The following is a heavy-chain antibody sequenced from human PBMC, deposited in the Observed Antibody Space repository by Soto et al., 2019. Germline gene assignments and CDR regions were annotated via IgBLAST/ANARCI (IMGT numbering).Heavy chain of an antibody. Sequence: GGSLRLSCEASGFTFTDYHMSWIRQAPGKGLEWVALISETGSHTAYAESVKGRFTISRDNARPSVFLQMNSLRSDDTAAYFCARSLRATSPLTFWGQGTPVTSPQ. CDR2: ISETGSHT. CDR1: GFTFTDYH. V-gene: IGHV3-11*06. D-gene: IGHD7-27*01. CDR3: ARSLRATSPLTF. J-gene: IGHJ4*02.